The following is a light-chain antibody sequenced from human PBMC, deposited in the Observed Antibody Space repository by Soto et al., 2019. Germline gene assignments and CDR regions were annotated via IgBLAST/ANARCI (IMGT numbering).Light chain of an antibody. J-gene: IGKJ2*02. V-gene: IGKV3-11*01. CDR3: QQRSNWPRT. Sequence: EIVLTQSPATLSLSPGERATISCRASQSVSSYLAWYQQKPGQAPRLLIYDASNMATGIPARFSGSGSGTDFTLTISSLEPEDFAVYYCQQRSNWPRTFGQGTKLEIK. CDR1: QSVSSY. CDR2: DAS.